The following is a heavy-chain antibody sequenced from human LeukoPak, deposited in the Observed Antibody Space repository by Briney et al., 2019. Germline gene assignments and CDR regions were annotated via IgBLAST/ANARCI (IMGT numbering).Heavy chain of an antibody. CDR3: ARTGYSSSPEGFDP. J-gene: IGHJ5*02. V-gene: IGHV4-34*01. Sequence: SETLSLTCAVYGGSFSGYYWSWIRQPPGKGLEWIGEINHSGSTNYNPSLKSRVTISVDTSKNQFSLKLSSVTAADTAMYYCARTGYSSSPEGFDPWGQGTLVTVSS. CDR2: INHSGST. CDR1: GGSFSGYY. D-gene: IGHD6-13*01.